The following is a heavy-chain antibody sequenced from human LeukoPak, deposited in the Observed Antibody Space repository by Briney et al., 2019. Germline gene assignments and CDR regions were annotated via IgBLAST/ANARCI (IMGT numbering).Heavy chain of an antibody. D-gene: IGHD4-23*01. CDR2: INPSGGST. V-gene: IGHV1-46*01. CDR3: ARASYDHGGLQY. Sequence: ASVTVSCTASVYTFTSYYMHWVRQAPGQGLEWMGIINPSGGSTSYAQKFQGRVTMTRYTSTSTVYMELSSLRSEDTAVYYCARASYDHGGLQYWGKGTLVTVSS. CDR1: VYTFTSYY. J-gene: IGHJ4*02.